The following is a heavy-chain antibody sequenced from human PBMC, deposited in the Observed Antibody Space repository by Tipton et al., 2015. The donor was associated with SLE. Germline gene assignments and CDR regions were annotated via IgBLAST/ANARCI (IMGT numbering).Heavy chain of an antibody. CDR2: IGIAGDT. CDR3: AREFRGVGGLDY. CDR1: GFTFSSYD. Sequence: SLRLSCAASGFTFSSYDMHWVRQATGKGLEWVSAIGIAGDTYYPGSVKGRFTISRENAKNSLYLQMNSLRAGDTAVYYCAREFRGVGGLDYWGQGTLVTVSS. D-gene: IGHD1-26*01. V-gene: IGHV3-13*01. J-gene: IGHJ4*02.